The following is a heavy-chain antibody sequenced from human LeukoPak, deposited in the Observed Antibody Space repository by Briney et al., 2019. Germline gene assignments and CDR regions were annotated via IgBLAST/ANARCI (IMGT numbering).Heavy chain of an antibody. CDR3: ARDAAEFSSSCHY. CDR1: GFIFSNFA. J-gene: IGHJ4*02. Sequence: GGSLRLSCAASGFIFSNFAMSWVRQAPGKGLEWVSSISSSSGYIYYADSVKGRFTISRDNAKNSLYLQMNSLRAEDTAVYYCARDAAEFSSSCHYWGQGTLVTVSS. V-gene: IGHV3-21*01. CDR2: ISSSSGYI. D-gene: IGHD6-13*01.